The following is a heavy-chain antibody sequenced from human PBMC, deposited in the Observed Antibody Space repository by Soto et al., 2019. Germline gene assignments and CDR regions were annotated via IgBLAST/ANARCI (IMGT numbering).Heavy chain of an antibody. V-gene: IGHV4-39*01. J-gene: IGHJ5*02. CDR1: CGSISSSSYY. CDR3: ARAITIFGVEDNWFDP. CDR2: IYYSGST. D-gene: IGHD3-3*01. Sequence: SETLSLTCTVSCGSISSSSYYWGWIRQPPGKGLEWIGSIYYSGSTYYNPSLKSRVTISVDTSKNQFSLKLSSVTAADTAVYYCARAITIFGVEDNWFDPWGQGTLVTVPQ.